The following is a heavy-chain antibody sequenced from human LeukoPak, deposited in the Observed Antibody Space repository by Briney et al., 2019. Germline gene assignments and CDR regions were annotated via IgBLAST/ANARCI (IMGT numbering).Heavy chain of an antibody. CDR3: ARAQYYYDSSGYFHFDY. J-gene: IGHJ4*02. CDR1: GGSISSGSYY. Sequence: PSETLSLTCTVSGGSISSGSYYWSWIRQPAGKGLEWIGRIYTSGSTNYNPSLKSRVTISVDTSKNQFSLKLSSVTAADTAVYYCARAQYYYDSSGYFHFDYWGQGTLVTVSS. V-gene: IGHV4-61*02. CDR2: IYTSGST. D-gene: IGHD3-22*01.